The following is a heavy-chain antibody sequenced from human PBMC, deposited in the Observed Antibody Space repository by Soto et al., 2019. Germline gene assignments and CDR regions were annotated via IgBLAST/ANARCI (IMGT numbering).Heavy chain of an antibody. J-gene: IGHJ3*02. D-gene: IGHD2-15*01. CDR3: ARIVVVVAAGDDAFEI. CDR2: INPSGGST. Sequence: ASVKVSCKASGYTFTSYYMHWVRQAPGQGLEWMGIINPSGGSTSYAQKFQGRVTMTRDTSTSTVYMELSSLRSEDTAVYYCARIVVVVAAGDDAFEIWGQGTMVTVSS. CDR1: GYTFTSYY. V-gene: IGHV1-46*03.